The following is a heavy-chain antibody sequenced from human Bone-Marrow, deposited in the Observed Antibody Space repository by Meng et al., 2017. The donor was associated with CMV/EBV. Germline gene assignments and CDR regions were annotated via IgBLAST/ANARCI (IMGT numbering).Heavy chain of an antibody. CDR1: GGSFSGYY. J-gene: IGHJ5*02. CDR3: ARGVQERYCSSTSCYWLNWFDP. Sequence: GSLRLSCAVYGGSFSGYYWSWIRQPPGKGLEWIGSIYYSGSTYYNPSLKSRVTISVDTSKNQFSLKLSSVTAADTAVYYCARGVQERYCSSTSCYWLNWFDPWGQGTLVTVSS. D-gene: IGHD2-2*01. CDR2: IYYSGST. V-gene: IGHV4-34*01.